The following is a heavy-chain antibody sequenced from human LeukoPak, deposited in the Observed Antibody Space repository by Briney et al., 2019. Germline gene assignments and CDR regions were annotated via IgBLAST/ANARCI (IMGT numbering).Heavy chain of an antibody. Sequence: PSETLSLTCAVYGGSFSGYYWSWIRQPPGKGLEWIGYIYYSGSTNYNPSLKSRVTISVDTSKNQFSLKLSSVTAADTAVYYCARHGDSDYYYYYGMDVWGQGTTVTVSS. D-gene: IGHD4-17*01. J-gene: IGHJ6*02. CDR1: GGSFSGYY. CDR3: ARHGDSDYYYYYGMDV. V-gene: IGHV4-59*01. CDR2: IYYSGST.